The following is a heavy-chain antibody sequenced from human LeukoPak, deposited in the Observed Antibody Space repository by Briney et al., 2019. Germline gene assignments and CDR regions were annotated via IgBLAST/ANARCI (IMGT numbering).Heavy chain of an antibody. CDR1: GGSLSSYY. CDR2: IYTSGST. CDR3: ARSKGPFDY. J-gene: IGHJ4*02. Sequence: SETLSLTCTVSGGSLSSYYWSWIRQPPGKGLEWIGYIYTSGSTNYNPSLKSRVTISVDTSKNQFSLKLSSVTAADTAVYYCARSKGPFDYWGQGTLVTVSS. V-gene: IGHV4-4*09.